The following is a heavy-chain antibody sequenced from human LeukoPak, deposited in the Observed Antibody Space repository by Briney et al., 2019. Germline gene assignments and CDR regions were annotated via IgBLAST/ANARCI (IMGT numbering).Heavy chain of an antibody. D-gene: IGHD5-12*01. J-gene: IGHJ4*02. Sequence: GGSLRLSCAASGITFNDNWMSWVRQAPGKGLEWVANIKEDGSVKYYVDSVKGRFSISRDNAKSSLYLQMSSLRAEDTAVYYCARDVWTYSGEAFVYWGQGALVTVSS. CDR1: GITFNDNW. V-gene: IGHV3-7*01. CDR3: ARDVWTYSGEAFVY. CDR2: IKEDGSVK.